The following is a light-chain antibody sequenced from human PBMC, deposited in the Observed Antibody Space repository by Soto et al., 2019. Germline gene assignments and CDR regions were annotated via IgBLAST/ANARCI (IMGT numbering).Light chain of an antibody. J-gene: IGKJ1*01. CDR2: GAS. V-gene: IGKV3-20*01. CDR3: QQYVSSPWA. Sequence: EILLAQSPGTLSLSPGERSTLSCRASQSVTNSFLAWYQQKPGQAPRLLIYGASRRATGIPDRFTGSGSGTDFTLTISRLEPEDFAVYYCQQYVSSPWALGQGTKVDIK. CDR1: QSVTNSF.